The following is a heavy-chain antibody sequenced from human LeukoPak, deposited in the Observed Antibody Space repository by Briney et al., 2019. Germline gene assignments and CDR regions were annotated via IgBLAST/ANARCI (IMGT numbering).Heavy chain of an antibody. D-gene: IGHD1-14*01. CDR2: IYYSGST. J-gene: IGHJ4*02. CDR1: GDSFNSANYF. Sequence: SETLSLTCTVSGDSFNSANYFWSWIRQPPGRGLEWIGYIYYSGSTNYNPSLKSRVIISMDTSKNQFSLKLSSVTASDTAVYYCAREGITEPYWGQGTLVTVSS. CDR3: AREGITEPY. V-gene: IGHV4-61*01.